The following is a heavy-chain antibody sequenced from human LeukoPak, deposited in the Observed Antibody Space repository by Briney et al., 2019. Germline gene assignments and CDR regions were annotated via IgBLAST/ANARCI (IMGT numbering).Heavy chain of an antibody. V-gene: IGHV3-9*01. CDR1: GFTFDDYA. Sequence: GGSLRLSCAASGFTFDDYAMHWVRQAPGKGLEWVSGIRWNSGSKGYADSVKGRFTFSRDNAKNSLYLQMNSLRAEDTALYYCAKDISVVTNAFDIWGQGTMVTVSS. CDR3: AKDISVVTNAFDI. J-gene: IGHJ3*02. D-gene: IGHD2-21*02. CDR2: IRWNSGSK.